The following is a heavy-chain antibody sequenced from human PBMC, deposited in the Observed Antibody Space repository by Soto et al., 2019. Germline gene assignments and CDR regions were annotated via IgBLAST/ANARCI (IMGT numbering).Heavy chain of an antibody. Sequence: ASVKVSCKASGYTFTSYAMHWVRQAPGQRLDWMGWINAGNGNTKYSQKFQGRVTITRDTSASTAYMELSSLRSEDTAVYYCAKDYYDSSGYYPPALLFDYWGQGTLVTVSS. V-gene: IGHV1-3*01. CDR3: AKDYYDSSGYYPPALLFDY. CDR2: INAGNGNT. D-gene: IGHD3-22*01. CDR1: GYTFTSYA. J-gene: IGHJ4*02.